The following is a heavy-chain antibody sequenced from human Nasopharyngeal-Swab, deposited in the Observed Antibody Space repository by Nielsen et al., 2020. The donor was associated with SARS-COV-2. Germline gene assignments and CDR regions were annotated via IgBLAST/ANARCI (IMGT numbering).Heavy chain of an antibody. CDR1: GYSFSNNW. J-gene: IGHJ6*02. CDR2: IYPRDSDT. V-gene: IGHV5-51*01. D-gene: IGHD5-12*01. CDR3: VRPEGVATSFKYYFQYGMDV. Sequence: GESLKISCKGSGYSFSNNWIAWVRQTPGKGLEWMGIIYPRDSDTRYSPSFQGQVTISADKSISTAYLQWSSLKASDTAMYYCVRPEGVATSFKYYFQYGMDVWGQGTMVTVPS.